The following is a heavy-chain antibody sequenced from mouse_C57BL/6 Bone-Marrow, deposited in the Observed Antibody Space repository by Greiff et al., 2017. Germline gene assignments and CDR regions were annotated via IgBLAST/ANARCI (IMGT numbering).Heavy chain of an antibody. CDR3: ASVLFYAMDY. V-gene: IGHV14-2*01. J-gene: IGHJ4*01. CDR1: GFNFKDYF. Sequence: EVKLQESGAELVKPGASVKLSCTASGFNFKDYFMHWVKQRTEQGREWIGRIDPEDGVTKLAPKFRGKANITADTSSNTAYLQLSSLTSEDTAVYYCASVLFYAMDYWGQGTSVTVSS. CDR2: IDPEDGVT.